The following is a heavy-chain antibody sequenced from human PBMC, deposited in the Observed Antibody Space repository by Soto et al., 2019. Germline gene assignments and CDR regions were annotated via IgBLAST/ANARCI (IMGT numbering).Heavy chain of an antibody. Sequence: QVQLVQSGAEVKKPGSSVKVPCKASGGTFSSYAISWVRQAPGQGLEWMGGIIPIFGTADYAQKFQGRVTITADESTSTAYMELSSLRSEDTAVYYCARDLPEMATTKVIYGMDVWGQGTTVTVSS. CDR1: GGTFSSYA. J-gene: IGHJ6*02. CDR3: ARDLPEMATTKVIYGMDV. V-gene: IGHV1-69*12. CDR2: IIPIFGTA. D-gene: IGHD5-12*01.